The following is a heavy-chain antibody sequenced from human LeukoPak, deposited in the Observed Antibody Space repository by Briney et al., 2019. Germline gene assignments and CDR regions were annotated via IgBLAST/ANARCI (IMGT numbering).Heavy chain of an antibody. V-gene: IGHV3-53*01. CDR3: ARVASTSPYFYGMDV. J-gene: IGHJ6*02. CDR1: AFIVSSNY. CDR2: IYSGGST. Sequence: GGSLRLSCAASAFIVSSNYMSWVRRAPGKGLEWVSVIYSGGSTYYADSVKGRFTISRNKSKNTVYLQMNSLSAEDTAIYYCARVASTSPYFYGMDVWGQGTTVTVSS.